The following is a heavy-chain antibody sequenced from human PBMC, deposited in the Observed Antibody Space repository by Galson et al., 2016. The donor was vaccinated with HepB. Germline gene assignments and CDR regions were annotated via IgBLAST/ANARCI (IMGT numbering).Heavy chain of an antibody. CDR3: AKASGGDYFFQY. CDR1: GFMFEDYV. Sequence: SLRLSCAGSGFMFEDYVLHWVRQPPGKALEWVSLISWDGSITFYADSVKGRFTISRDNSKNSLYLQMDSPRPEDAAFYYCAKASGGDYFFQYWGQGSQVTVSS. J-gene: IGHJ4*02. CDR2: ISWDGSIT. D-gene: IGHD1-26*01. V-gene: IGHV3-43D*03.